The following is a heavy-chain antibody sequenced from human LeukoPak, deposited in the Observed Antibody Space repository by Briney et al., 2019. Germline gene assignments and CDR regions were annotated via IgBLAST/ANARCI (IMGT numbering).Heavy chain of an antibody. J-gene: IGHJ4*02. CDR3: AKWSTWGLVRSDY. CDR1: GFSFNDDY. Sequence: PGGSLRLSCAASGFSFNDDYMSWVRQAPGKGLEWVSAISGSGGSTYYADPVKGRFTISRDNSKNTLYLQMNSLRAEDTAVYYCAKWSTWGLVRSDYWGQGTLVTVSS. CDR2: ISGSGGST. V-gene: IGHV3-23*01. D-gene: IGHD6-19*01.